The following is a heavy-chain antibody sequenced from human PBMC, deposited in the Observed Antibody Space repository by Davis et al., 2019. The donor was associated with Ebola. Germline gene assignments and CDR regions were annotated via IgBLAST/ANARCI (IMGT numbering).Heavy chain of an antibody. CDR2: INWNGDNT. D-gene: IGHD5-12*01. CDR3: ARSRGSIDYDF. V-gene: IGHV3-20*04. CDR1: GFTFDDYG. Sequence: GGSLRLSCTASGFTFDDYGMSWVRQAPGKGLEWVSTINWNGDNTGYVDSVKGRFTISRDNAKNSVYLHVNSLRAEDTAVYYCARSRGSIDYDFWGQGTLVTVSS. J-gene: IGHJ4*02.